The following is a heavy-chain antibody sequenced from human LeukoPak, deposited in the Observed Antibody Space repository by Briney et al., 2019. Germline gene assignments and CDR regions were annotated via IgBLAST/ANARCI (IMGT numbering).Heavy chain of an antibody. V-gene: IGHV4-61*02. CDR2: IYTSGST. Sequence: SETLSLTCTVSGGSISSGSYCWSWIRQPAGKGLEWIGRIYTSGSTNYNPSLKSRVTISVDTSKNQLSLKLSSVTAADTAVYYCAGTASVTAIYFDYWGQGTLVTVSS. J-gene: IGHJ4*02. CDR3: AGTASVTAIYFDY. CDR1: GGSISSGSYC. D-gene: IGHD2-21*02.